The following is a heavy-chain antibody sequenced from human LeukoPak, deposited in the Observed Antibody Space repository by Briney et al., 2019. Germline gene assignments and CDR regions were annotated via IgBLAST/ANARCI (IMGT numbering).Heavy chain of an antibody. D-gene: IGHD3-10*01. CDR2: IYYTGRA. Sequence: SETLSLTCTVSGVSVTNYYWNWVRQSPGQGLEWIAYIYYTGRATYNPSFKSRVTISVDPSRNQFSLEMRYVTAADTAIYYCARDAVTSGSGSHFDYWGQGNLVTVSS. J-gene: IGHJ4*02. CDR3: ARDAVTSGSGSHFDY. CDR1: GVSVTNYY. V-gene: IGHV4-59*02.